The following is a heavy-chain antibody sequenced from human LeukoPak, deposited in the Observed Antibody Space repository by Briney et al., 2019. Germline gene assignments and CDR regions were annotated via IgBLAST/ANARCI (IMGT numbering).Heavy chain of an antibody. V-gene: IGHV1-2*02. J-gene: IGHJ5*02. Sequence: GASVKVSCKASGYTFTCYYMHWVRQAPGQGLEWMGWINPNSGGTNYALKFQGRVTMTRDTSISTAYMELSRLRFDDTAVYYRARDHDFWSGYYQFVPWGQGTLVTVSS. CDR2: INPNSGGT. CDR1: GYTFTCYY. D-gene: IGHD3-3*01. CDR3: ARDHDFWSGYYQFVP.